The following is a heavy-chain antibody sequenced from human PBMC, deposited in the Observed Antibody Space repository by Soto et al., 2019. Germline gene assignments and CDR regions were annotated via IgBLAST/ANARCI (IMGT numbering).Heavy chain of an antibody. D-gene: IGHD5-12*01. CDR3: AAVNLQMATHNYPYYYGMDV. CDR2: IIPIFGTA. J-gene: IGHJ6*02. CDR1: GGTFSSYA. Sequence: QVQLVQSGAEVKKPGSSVKVSCKASGGTFSSYAISWVRQAPGQGLEWMGGIIPIFGTANYAQKFQGRVTITADESTSTAYMELSSLRSEDTAVYYCAAVNLQMATHNYPYYYGMDVWGQGPTVTVSS. V-gene: IGHV1-69*01.